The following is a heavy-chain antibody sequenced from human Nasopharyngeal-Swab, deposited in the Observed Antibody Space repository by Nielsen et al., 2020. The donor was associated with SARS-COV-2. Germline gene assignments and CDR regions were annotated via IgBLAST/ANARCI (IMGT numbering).Heavy chain of an antibody. J-gene: IGHJ6*03. D-gene: IGHD2-2*01. CDR2: ISSSSSCI. Sequence: GESLKISCAASGFTFSSYSMNGVRQAPGKGLEWVSSISSSSSCIYYADSVKGRFTISRDNAKNSLYLQMNSLRAEDTAVYYCASDYCSSTSCYFGADYYYMDVWGKGTTVTVSS. CDR3: ASDYCSSTSCYFGADYYYMDV. CDR1: GFTFSSYS. V-gene: IGHV3-21*01.